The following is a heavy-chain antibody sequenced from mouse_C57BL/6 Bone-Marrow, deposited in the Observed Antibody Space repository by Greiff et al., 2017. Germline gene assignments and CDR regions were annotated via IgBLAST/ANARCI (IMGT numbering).Heavy chain of an antibody. CDR2: YPGSGNTY. CDR3: RGGGLRLWFAY. J-gene: IGHJ3*01. CDR1: YTFTDYYM. V-gene: IGHV1-83*01. Sequence: VQLQQSGPELVKPGASVKMSCKASGYTFTDYYMHWVKQKPGKGLEWIGEIYPGSGNTYYNEKFKGKATLTADTSSSTAYMQLSSLTSEDSAVYFCARGGGLRLWFAYWGQGTLVTVSA. D-gene: IGHD2-4*01.